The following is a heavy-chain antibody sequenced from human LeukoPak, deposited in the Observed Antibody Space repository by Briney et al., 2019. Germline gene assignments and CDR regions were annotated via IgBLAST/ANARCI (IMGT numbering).Heavy chain of an antibody. Sequence: SVKVSCKASGGTFSSYAISWVRQAPGQGLEWMGRIIPIFGTANYAQKFQGRVTITTDGSTSTAYMELSSLRSEDTAVYYCARARDGYAWFDPWGQGTLVTVSS. CDR1: GGTFSSYA. D-gene: IGHD5-24*01. J-gene: IGHJ5*02. CDR2: IIPIFGTA. V-gene: IGHV1-69*05. CDR3: ARARDGYAWFDP.